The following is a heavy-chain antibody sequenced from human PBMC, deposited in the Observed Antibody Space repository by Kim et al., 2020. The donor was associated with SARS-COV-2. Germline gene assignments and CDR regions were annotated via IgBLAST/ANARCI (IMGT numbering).Heavy chain of an antibody. CDR1: GFTFSSYA. Sequence: GGSLRLSCAASGFTFSSYAMNWVRQAPGKGLEWVSGISGSGRSTYYADSVKGRFTISRDNSNNTLYVQMNSLRGEDTAVYYCARAFLGSGWHLDNWGQGTLVTVSS. D-gene: IGHD6-19*01. CDR2: ISGSGRST. CDR3: ARAFLGSGWHLDN. V-gene: IGHV3-23*01. J-gene: IGHJ4*02.